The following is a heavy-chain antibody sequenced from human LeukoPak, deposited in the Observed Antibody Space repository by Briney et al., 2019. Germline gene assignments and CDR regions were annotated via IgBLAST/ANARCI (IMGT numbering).Heavy chain of an antibody. CDR3: ARDRGGYCSGGSCYTPDS. D-gene: IGHD2-15*01. CDR2: IYYSGST. CDR1: GGSISSYY. Sequence: SETLSLTCTVSGGSISSYYWSWIRQPPGKGLEWIGYIYYSGSTNYNPSLKSGVTISVDTSKNQFSLKLSSVTAADPGVYYCARDRGGYCSGGSCYTPDSWGQGTLVTVSS. J-gene: IGHJ4*02. V-gene: IGHV4-59*12.